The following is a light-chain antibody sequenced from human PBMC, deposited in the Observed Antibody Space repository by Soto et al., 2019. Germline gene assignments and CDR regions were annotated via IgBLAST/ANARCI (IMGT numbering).Light chain of an antibody. Sequence: NQLTRSAYGQCVAVGGRVTIKKRASQGISNHLDWYQQEPGKAPKLLIYGASTLQSGVPSRFSGCGSGTVFALCMRCRQPGDVATYNCEEYGSAPLTFGGGTKVDIK. CDR1: QGISNH. CDR3: EEYGSAPLT. V-gene: IGKV1-27*01. J-gene: IGKJ4*01. CDR2: GAS.